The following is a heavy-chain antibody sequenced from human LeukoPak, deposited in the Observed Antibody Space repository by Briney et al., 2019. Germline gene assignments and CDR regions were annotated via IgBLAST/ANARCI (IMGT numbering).Heavy chain of an antibody. CDR1: GFTFSSYA. D-gene: IGHD3-22*01. Sequence: QPGGSLRLSCAASGFTFSSYAMNWVRQAPGKGLEWVSAISGSGGSTYYADSVKGRFTISRDNSKNTLYLQMNSLRAEDTAVYYCATTRYYYDSSGCSNFDYWGQGTLVTVSS. J-gene: IGHJ4*02. CDR3: ATTRYYYDSSGCSNFDY. CDR2: ISGSGGST. V-gene: IGHV3-23*01.